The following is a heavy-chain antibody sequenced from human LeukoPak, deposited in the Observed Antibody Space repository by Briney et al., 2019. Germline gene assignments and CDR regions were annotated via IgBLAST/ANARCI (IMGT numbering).Heavy chain of an antibody. CDR2: IYSGGST. V-gene: IGHV3-53*01. Sequence: GGSLRLSCAAPGFTVSSNYMNWVRQAPGKGLEWGSVIYSGGSTYYADSVKGRFTISRDNSKNTLYLQMNSLRAEDTAVYYCARGLTYYYDSSGPQDYWGQGTLVTVSS. D-gene: IGHD3-22*01. CDR1: GFTVSSNY. CDR3: ARGLTYYYDSSGPQDY. J-gene: IGHJ4*02.